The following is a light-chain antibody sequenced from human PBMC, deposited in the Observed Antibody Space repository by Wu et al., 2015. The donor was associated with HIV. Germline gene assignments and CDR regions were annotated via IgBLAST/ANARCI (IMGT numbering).Light chain of an antibody. CDR1: QSVNSY. J-gene: IGKJ1*01. Sequence: EIVLTQSPGTLSLSPGERATLSCRASQSVNSYLGWYQQKPGQAPRLLIYDASNKATGIPPRFSGSGSGTDFTLTISSLEPEDFAVYYCQQRSNWPRTFGQGTKVEIK. V-gene: IGKV3-11*01. CDR2: DAS. CDR3: QQRSNWPRT.